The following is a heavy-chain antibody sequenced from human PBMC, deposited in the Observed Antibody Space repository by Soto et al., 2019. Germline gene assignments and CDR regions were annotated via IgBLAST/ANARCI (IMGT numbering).Heavy chain of an antibody. D-gene: IGHD6-13*01. CDR1: GDSISGSPYF. Sequence: QVQLQESGPGLVMPSETLSLTCTVSGDSISGSPYFWGWIRQPPGKRLEWIGSIFYDGYTLYTPSLKHRVTISVDTSKNQFSLKLTSVAAADTAIYFCARLQAAVPHYWGQGILVTVSS. V-gene: IGHV4-39*01. CDR2: IFYDGYT. CDR3: ARLQAAVPHY. J-gene: IGHJ4*02.